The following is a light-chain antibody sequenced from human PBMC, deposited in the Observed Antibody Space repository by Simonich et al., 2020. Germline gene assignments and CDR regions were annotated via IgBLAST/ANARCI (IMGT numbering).Light chain of an antibody. V-gene: IGKV1-8*01. CDR3: QQYYSYPRT. CDR2: AAS. J-gene: IGKJ1*01. CDR1: QGISGY. Sequence: AIRMTQSPSSLSASTGDRVTITCRARQGISGYLAWYQQKPGKAPKLLIYAASTLQSGVPSRFSGSGSGTDFTLTISCLKSEDFATYYCQQYYSYPRTFGQGTKVEIK.